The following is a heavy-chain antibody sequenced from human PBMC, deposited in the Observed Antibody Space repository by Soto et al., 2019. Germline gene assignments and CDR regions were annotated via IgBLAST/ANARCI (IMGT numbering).Heavy chain of an antibody. Sequence: SETLSLTCTVTGGSISSYYWSWIRQPPGKGLEWIGYIYYSGSTNYNPSLKSRVTISVDTSKNQFSLKLSSVTAADTAVYYCARSVRENYYDSSGDDAFDIWGQGTMVT. CDR2: IYYSGST. V-gene: IGHV4-59*01. CDR3: ARSVRENYYDSSGDDAFDI. CDR1: GGSISSYY. D-gene: IGHD3-22*01. J-gene: IGHJ3*02.